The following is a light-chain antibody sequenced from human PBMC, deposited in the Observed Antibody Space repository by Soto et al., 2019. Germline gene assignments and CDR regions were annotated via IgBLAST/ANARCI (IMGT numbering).Light chain of an antibody. Sequence: QSALTQPPCASGSPGQSVAISCTGTSSDVGGYNYVSWYQQHPGKAPKLMIYEVNKRPSGVPDRFSGSKSGNTASLTASGLQAEDEADYYCSSYAGSSNVFGTGTKVTVL. J-gene: IGLJ1*01. CDR2: EVN. CDR1: SSDVGGYNY. V-gene: IGLV2-8*01. CDR3: SSYAGSSNV.